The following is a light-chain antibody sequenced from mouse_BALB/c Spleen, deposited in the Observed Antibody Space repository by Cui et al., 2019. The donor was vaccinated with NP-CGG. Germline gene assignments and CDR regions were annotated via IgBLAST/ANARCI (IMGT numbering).Light chain of an antibody. CDR3: ALWYSNHWV. V-gene: IGLV1*01. J-gene: IGLJ1*01. CDR2: GTN. Sequence: QAVVTPESALTTSPGETVTLTCRSSTGAVTTSNYANWVQEKPDHLFTGLISGTNNRAPGVPARFSGSLIGDKAALTITGAQTEDEAIYFCALWYSNHWVFGGGTKLTVL. CDR1: TGAVTTSNY.